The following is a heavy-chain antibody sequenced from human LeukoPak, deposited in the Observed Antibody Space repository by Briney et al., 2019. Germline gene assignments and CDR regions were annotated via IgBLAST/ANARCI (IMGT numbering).Heavy chain of an antibody. CDR1: GYTLTDYY. D-gene: IGHD3-10*01. V-gene: IGHV1-2*02. CDR3: ARDMSITMVRGVPNYYGMDV. Sequence: GASVKVSCKASGYTLTDYYLHWVRQAPGQGLNWMGWINPNSGATYYAQSFQARVTMTRDTSIGSGYMELTGLESDDTAVYYCARDMSITMVRGVPNYYGMDVWGQGTTVTVSS. J-gene: IGHJ6*02. CDR2: INPNSGAT.